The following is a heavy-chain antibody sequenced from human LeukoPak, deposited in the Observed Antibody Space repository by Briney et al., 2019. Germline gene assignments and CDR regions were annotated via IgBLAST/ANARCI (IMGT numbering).Heavy chain of an antibody. D-gene: IGHD1-20*01. V-gene: IGHV3-64*01. CDR3: AAQGGLTGAYDH. Sequence: PGGSLRLSCAASGFTFSSYVMLWVRQAPGMRLEYVSSIDPDGETSYYANSVKGRFTISRDNSSNMLYLHMGSLTSEDMAVYYCAAQGGLTGAYDHWGQGTLVTVSS. CDR1: GFTFSSYV. J-gene: IGHJ4*02. CDR2: IDPDGETS.